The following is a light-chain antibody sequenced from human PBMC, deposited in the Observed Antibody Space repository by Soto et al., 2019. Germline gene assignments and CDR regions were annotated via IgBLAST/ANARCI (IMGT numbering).Light chain of an antibody. CDR1: QSVSSSY. J-gene: IGKJ1*01. Sequence: EIVLTQSPCTLSLSPGERATLSCRASQSVSSSYLAWYQQKPGQAPRLLIYGASSRATGILDRFSGSGSGTDFTLTISRLEPEDFAVYYCQQYGSSPPWTFGQGTRWIS. CDR2: GAS. CDR3: QQYGSSPPWT. V-gene: IGKV3-20*01.